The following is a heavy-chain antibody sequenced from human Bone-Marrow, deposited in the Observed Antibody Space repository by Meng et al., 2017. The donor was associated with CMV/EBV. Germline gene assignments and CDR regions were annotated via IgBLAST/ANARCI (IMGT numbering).Heavy chain of an antibody. CDR2: ISAYNGNT. D-gene: IGHD2-15*01. J-gene: IGHJ5*02. Sequence: ASGKVSCKASGYSFSTYGISWVRQAPGQGLEWMGWISAYNGNTNYAQKFQGRVTMTTDTSTSTAYMELSSLRSEDTAVYYCARDGGLAGYNWFDPWGQGTLVTVSS. V-gene: IGHV1-18*01. CDR1: GYSFSTYG. CDR3: ARDGGLAGYNWFDP.